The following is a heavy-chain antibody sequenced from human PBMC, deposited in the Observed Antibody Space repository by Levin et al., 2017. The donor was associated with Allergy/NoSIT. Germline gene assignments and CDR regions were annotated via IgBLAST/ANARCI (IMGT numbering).Heavy chain of an antibody. J-gene: IGHJ4*02. D-gene: IGHD2-15*01. CDR2: IRNKVYGGTT. Sequence: RPGGSLRLSCTASGFTFGDYAMSWVRQAPGKGLEWVGFIRNKVYGGTTEYAASMKGRFTISRDDSKSIAYLQMNSLKTEDTAVYYCTRDPVYCSGGSCMFYFDYWGQGTLVTVSS. V-gene: IGHV3-49*04. CDR1: GFTFGDYA. CDR3: TRDPVYCSGGSCMFYFDY.